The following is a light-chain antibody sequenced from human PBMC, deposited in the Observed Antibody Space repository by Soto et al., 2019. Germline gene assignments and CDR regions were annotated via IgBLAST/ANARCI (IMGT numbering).Light chain of an antibody. V-gene: IGLV2-14*01. CDR2: EVS. Sequence: QSALTQPASVSGSPGQSITISCTGTSSDVGFYNYVSWYQQHPGKAPKLMIYEVSNRPSGVSNRFSGSKSGNTASLTISGLQAEDEADYYCSSYAGSGTDNYVFGSGTKLTVL. CDR3: SSYAGSGTDNYV. CDR1: SSDVGFYNY. J-gene: IGLJ1*01.